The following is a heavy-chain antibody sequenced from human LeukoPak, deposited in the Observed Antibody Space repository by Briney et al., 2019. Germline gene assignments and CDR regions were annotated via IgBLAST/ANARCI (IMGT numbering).Heavy chain of an antibody. V-gene: IGHV3-7*01. CDR1: GFTFSSYW. CDR2: IKQDGSEK. D-gene: IGHD3-9*01. CDR3: ARGDGYDILTGYYEYNWFDP. J-gene: IGHJ5*02. Sequence: GGSLRLSCAASGFTFSSYWMSWVRQAPGKGLEWVANIKQDGSEKYYVDSVKGRFTISRDNAKNSLYLQMNSLRAEDTAVYYCARGDGYDILTGYYEYNWFDPWGQGTLVTVSS.